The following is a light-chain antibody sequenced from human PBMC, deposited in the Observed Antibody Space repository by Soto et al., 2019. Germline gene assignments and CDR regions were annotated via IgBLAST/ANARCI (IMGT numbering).Light chain of an antibody. CDR1: STDIGAYNY. CDR3: NSYTTLSNRV. Sequence: QSVLTQPASVSGSPGQSITISCTGTSTDIGAYNYVSWYQQHPGKAPKLLIYEVTNRPSWVSNRFSGSKSGNTASLTISGLQAEDEANYYCNSYTTLSNRVFGTGTKVTVL. V-gene: IGLV2-14*01. CDR2: EVT. J-gene: IGLJ1*01.